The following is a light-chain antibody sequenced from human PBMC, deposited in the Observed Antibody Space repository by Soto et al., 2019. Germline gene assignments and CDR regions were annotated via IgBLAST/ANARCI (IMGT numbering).Light chain of an antibody. CDR1: SSNIGSNY. J-gene: IGLJ1*01. Sequence: QSVLTQPPSASGTPGQRVTISCSGSSSNIGSNYVYWYQQLPGTAPKLLIYRNNQRPSGVPERFSVSKSGTSASLAISGLRSVDAADYYCAAWDDSLSGSYVFGTGTKLTVL. V-gene: IGLV1-47*01. CDR3: AAWDDSLSGSYV. CDR2: RNN.